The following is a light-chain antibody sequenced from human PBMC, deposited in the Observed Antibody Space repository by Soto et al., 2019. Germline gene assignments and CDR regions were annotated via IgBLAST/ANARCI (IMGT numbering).Light chain of an antibody. CDR2: AAS. V-gene: IGKV1-39*01. CDR1: QSIGSN. CDR3: QQSYSTPWT. J-gene: IGKJ1*01. Sequence: DIQMTQSPSSLSASVGDRITITCRASQSIGSNLNWYQQKPGRAPKLLIYAASSLQSGVPSRFSGSGSGTDFALTINSLQPEDFATYYCQQSYSTPWTFGQGTKVEIK.